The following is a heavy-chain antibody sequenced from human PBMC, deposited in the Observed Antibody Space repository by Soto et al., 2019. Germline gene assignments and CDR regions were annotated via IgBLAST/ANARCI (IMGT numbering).Heavy chain of an antibody. CDR2: IYHSGST. J-gene: IGHJ6*02. Sequence: PSETLSLTCAVSGGSISSSNWWSWVRQPPGKGLEWIGEIYHSGSTNYNPSLKSRVTISVDKSKNQFSLKLSSVTAADTAVYYCASSGRDDSSGYYYYYGMDVWGQGTTVTVSS. D-gene: IGHD3-22*01. CDR3: ASSGRDDSSGYYYYYGMDV. V-gene: IGHV4-4*02. CDR1: GGSISSSNW.